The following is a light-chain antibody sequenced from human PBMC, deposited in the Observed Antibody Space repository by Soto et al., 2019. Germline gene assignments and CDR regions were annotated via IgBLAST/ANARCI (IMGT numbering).Light chain of an antibody. CDR1: QSISHY. CDR3: QQYETFPLT. Sequence: IQMTQSPSSLSASVEDRVIITCRASQSISHYLNWYQQKPGKAPKLLIFDVSNLEAGVPSRFSGNGSGTDFSFTISSLQPEDIATYYCQQYETFPLTFGGGTKVDIK. J-gene: IGKJ4*01. CDR2: DVS. V-gene: IGKV1-33*01.